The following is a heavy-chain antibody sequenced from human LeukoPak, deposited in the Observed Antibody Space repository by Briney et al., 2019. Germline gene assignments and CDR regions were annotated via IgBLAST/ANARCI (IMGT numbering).Heavy chain of an antibody. CDR2: IYRSGST. CDR1: GYSISSGYY. D-gene: IGHD1-26*01. CDR3: ARTGAGYYYYYMDV. J-gene: IGHJ6*03. Sequence: SETLSLTCTVSGYSISSGYYWGWIRQPPGKGLEWIGTIYRSGSTYSHPSLRGRVTISVDTSKNQFSLKLSSVTAADTAVYYCARTGAGYYYYYMDVWGKGTTVTVSS. V-gene: IGHV4-38-2*02.